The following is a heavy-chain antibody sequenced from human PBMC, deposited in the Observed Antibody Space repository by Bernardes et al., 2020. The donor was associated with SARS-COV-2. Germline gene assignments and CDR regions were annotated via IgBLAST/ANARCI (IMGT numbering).Heavy chain of an antibody. CDR3: ARSAGMDV. CDR2: IKRDGSET. J-gene: IGHJ6*02. Sequence: GGSLRLSCAGSGFDFSDYWMTWVRQAPGKGLEWVANIKRDGSETYYVDSVKGRYTISRDNGKNLVFLQMNSLRAEDTAIFYCARSAGMDVWGQGTTVTV. V-gene: IGHV3-7*03. CDR1: GFDFSDYW.